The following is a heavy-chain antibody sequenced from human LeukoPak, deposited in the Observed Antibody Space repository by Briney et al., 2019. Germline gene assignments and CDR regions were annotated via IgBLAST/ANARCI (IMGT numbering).Heavy chain of an antibody. D-gene: IGHD6-19*01. CDR2: ISWNGGNI. Sequence: GGSLRLSCAASGFTFDDYTMHWVRQAPGKGLEWVSGISWNGGNIGYADSVKGRFIISRDNARNSLYLQMNSLRAEDMALYYCAKGGIAVAGTWFDPWGQGTLVTVSS. V-gene: IGHV3-9*03. CDR3: AKGGIAVAGTWFDP. CDR1: GFTFDDYT. J-gene: IGHJ5*02.